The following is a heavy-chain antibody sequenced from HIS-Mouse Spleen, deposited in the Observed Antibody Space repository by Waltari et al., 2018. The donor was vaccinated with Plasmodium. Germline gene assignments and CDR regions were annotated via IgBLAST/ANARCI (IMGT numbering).Heavy chain of an antibody. CDR1: GGSISSGGYY. CDR2: IYYSGRT. Sequence: QVQLQESGPGLVKPSQTLSLTCSVSGGSISSGGYYWSWIRQHPGKGLEWIGYIYYSGRTYYTPSRKSRVTISVETSKNQFSLKVNFVTAADTAVYYCARWVGNWFDPWGQGTLVTVSS. CDR3: ARWVGNWFDP. D-gene: IGHD1-26*01. J-gene: IGHJ5*02. V-gene: IGHV4-31*03.